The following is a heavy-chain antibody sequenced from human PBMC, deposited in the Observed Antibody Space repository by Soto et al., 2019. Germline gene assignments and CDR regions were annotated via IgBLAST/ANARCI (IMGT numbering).Heavy chain of an antibody. V-gene: IGHV1-69*13. D-gene: IGHD3-9*01. CDR2: IIPKFGTT. Sequence: GASVKVSCKASGGSFSTYGINWVRLAPGQGLEWMGGIIPKFGTTNYAQNFQGRVTITADESTSTAYMELSSLRSEDTAVYYCARADILTGYYAYYYGMDVWGQGTTVTVSS. J-gene: IGHJ6*02. CDR3: ARADILTGYYAYYYGMDV. CDR1: GGSFSTYG.